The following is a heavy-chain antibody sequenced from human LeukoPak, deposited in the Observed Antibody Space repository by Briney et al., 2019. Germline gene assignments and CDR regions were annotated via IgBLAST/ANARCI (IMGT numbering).Heavy chain of an antibody. Sequence: GGSLRLSCAASGFTFDDYTMHWVRQAPGKGLESVSLISWDGGSTYYADSVKGRFTISRDNSKNSLYLQMNSLRTEDTALYYCAKDRGIAAAGTNGMDVWGQGSTVTVSS. CDR2: ISWDGGST. D-gene: IGHD6-13*01. CDR1: GFTFDDYT. V-gene: IGHV3-43*01. J-gene: IGHJ6*02. CDR3: AKDRGIAAAGTNGMDV.